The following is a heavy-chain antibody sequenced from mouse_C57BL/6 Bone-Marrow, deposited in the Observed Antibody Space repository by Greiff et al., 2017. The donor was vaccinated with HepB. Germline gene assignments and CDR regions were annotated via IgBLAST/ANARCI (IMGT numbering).Heavy chain of an antibody. CDR3: GIYYGSLCFAY. Sequence: EVKVVESGGGLVQPGGSLKLSCAASGFTFSDYGMAWVRQAPRKGPEWVAFISNLAYSIYYADTVTGRFTISRENAKNTLYLEMSSLRSEDTAMYYCGIYYGSLCFAYWGQGTLVTVSA. D-gene: IGHD1-1*01. V-gene: IGHV5-15*01. CDR2: ISNLAYSI. J-gene: IGHJ3*01. CDR1: GFTFSDYG.